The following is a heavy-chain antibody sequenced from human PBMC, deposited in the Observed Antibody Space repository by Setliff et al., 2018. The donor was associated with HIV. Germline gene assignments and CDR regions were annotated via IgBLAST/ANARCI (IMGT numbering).Heavy chain of an antibody. CDR1: GGSFSGYD. CDR2: INHTGIT. Sequence: SETLSLTCAVYGGSFSGYDWSWIRQPPGKGLEWIGEINHTGITNYNPSLKSRVTISVDTSQNQFSLKLTSVTAADTAVYYCARLRQWLAFFDSWGQGTLVTVSS. D-gene: IGHD6-19*01. J-gene: IGHJ4*02. CDR3: ARLRQWLAFFDS. V-gene: IGHV4-34*01.